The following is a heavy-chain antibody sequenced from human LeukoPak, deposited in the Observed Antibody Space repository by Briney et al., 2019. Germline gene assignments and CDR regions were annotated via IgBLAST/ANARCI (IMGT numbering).Heavy chain of an antibody. D-gene: IGHD7-27*01. CDR2: INPNSGGT. CDR1: GYTFTGYY. J-gene: IGHJ5*02. V-gene: IGHV1-2*02. Sequence: GASVKVSCKASGYTFTGYYLHWVRQAPGPGLEWMGWINPNSGGTNYAQKFQGRVTMTRDTSITTPYMELSRLTSDDTAVYYCARGSNWGCDWFDPWGQGTLVTVSS. CDR3: ARGSNWGCDWFDP.